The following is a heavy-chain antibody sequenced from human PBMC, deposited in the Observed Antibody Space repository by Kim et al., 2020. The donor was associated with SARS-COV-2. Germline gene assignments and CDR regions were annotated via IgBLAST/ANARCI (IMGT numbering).Heavy chain of an antibody. J-gene: IGHJ4*02. CDR2: ISAYNGNT. CDR3: ARDHPFDLSGATVTDFDY. Sequence: ASVKVSCKASGYTFTSYGISWVRQAPGQGLEWMGWISAYNGNTNYAQKLQGRVTMTTDTSTSTAYMELRSLRSDDTAVYYCARDHPFDLSGATVTDFDYWGQGTLVTVSS. CDR1: GYTFTSYG. V-gene: IGHV1-18*01. D-gene: IGHD1-26*01.